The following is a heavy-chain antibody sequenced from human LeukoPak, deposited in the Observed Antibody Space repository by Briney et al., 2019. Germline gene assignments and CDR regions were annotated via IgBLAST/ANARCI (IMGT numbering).Heavy chain of an antibody. CDR2: IKSDGSNT. D-gene: IGHD3-9*01. CDR1: GFTFSTYW. J-gene: IGHJ3*02. V-gene: IGHV3-74*01. CDR3: ARVTGYDDDAFDI. Sequence: GGSLRLSCAASGFTFSTYWMHWVRQAPGKGLVWVSRIKSDGSNTHYADSVKGRFTISRDNAKHTLYLQMNSLRAEDTAVYYCARVTGYDDDAFDIWGQGTMVTVSS.